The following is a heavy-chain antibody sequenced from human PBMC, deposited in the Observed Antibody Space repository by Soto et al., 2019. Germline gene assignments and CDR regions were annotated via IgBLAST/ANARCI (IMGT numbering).Heavy chain of an antibody. V-gene: IGHV3-21*01. D-gene: IGHD3-3*02. Sequence: GGSLRLSCAASGFTFSSYSMNWVRQAPGKGLEWVSSISSSSSYIYYADSVKGRFTISRDNAKNSLYLQMNSLRAEDTAVYYCARDPFSDAFDIWGQGTMVTVSS. J-gene: IGHJ3*02. CDR1: GFTFSSYS. CDR3: ARDPFSDAFDI. CDR2: ISSSSSYI.